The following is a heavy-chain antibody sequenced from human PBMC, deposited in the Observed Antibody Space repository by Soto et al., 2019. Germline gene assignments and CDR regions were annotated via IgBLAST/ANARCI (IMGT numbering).Heavy chain of an antibody. CDR2: IIGMFGTT. V-gene: IGHV1-69*12. J-gene: IGHJ4*02. D-gene: IGHD5-18*01. CDR3: ARGRGYTYGAADY. CDR1: GGGFSSYA. Sequence: QVQLVQSGAEVKKPGSSVKISCKASGGGFSSYAISWVRQAPGQGLEWMGGIIGMFGTTNYAQKVEGRLTITAEEITSTAYMELSSLRLEDTALYYCARGRGYTYGAADYWGQGTLVTVSS.